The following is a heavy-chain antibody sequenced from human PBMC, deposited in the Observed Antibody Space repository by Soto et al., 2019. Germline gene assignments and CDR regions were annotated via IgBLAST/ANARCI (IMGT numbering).Heavy chain of an antibody. V-gene: IGHV3-23*01. D-gene: IGHD3-22*01. CDR1: GFTFSSYA. J-gene: IGHJ5*02. CDR2: ISGSGGST. CDR3: AKDPAYDSSGYYNL. Sequence: GGSLRLSCAASGFTFSSYAMSWVRQAPGKGLEWVSAISGSGGSTYYADSVKGRFTISRDNSKNTLYLQMNSLRAEDTAVYYCAKDPAYDSSGYYNLWGQGTLVTVSS.